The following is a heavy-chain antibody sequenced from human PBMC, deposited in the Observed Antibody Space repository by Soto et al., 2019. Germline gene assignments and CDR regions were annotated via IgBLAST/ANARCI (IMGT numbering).Heavy chain of an antibody. CDR3: ARDQDGDYHFDY. J-gene: IGHJ4*02. Sequence: EVQLVESGGGLVKPGGSLRLSCAASGFTFSSYSMNWVRQAPGKGLEWVSSISSSSSYIYYADSVKGRFTISRDNAKNSLYLQMNSLRAEDTAVYYCARDQDGDYHFDYWGQGTLVTVSS. CDR2: ISSSSSYI. V-gene: IGHV3-21*01. CDR1: GFTFSSYS. D-gene: IGHD4-17*01.